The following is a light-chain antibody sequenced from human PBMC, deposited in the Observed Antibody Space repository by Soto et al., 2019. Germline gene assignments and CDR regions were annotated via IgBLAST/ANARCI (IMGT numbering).Light chain of an antibody. CDR2: DAS. CDR1: QSICSW. V-gene: IGKV1-5*01. Sequence: DIQMTRSPSTLSASVGDRFTITCRASQSICSWLAWYQQKPGKAPKLLIYDASSLESGVPSRFSGSGSGTEFTLTISSLQPDDFATYYCQQYNSYPRTFGQGTKVEIK. CDR3: QQYNSYPRT. J-gene: IGKJ1*01.